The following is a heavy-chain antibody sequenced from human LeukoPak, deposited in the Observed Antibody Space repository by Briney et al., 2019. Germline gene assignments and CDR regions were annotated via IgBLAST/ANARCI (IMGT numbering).Heavy chain of an antibody. CDR2: IYYSGST. D-gene: IGHD2-15*01. V-gene: IGHV4-59*12. CDR3: AREPLYCSGGSCYSVFDY. Sequence: SETLSLTCTVSGGSISSYYWSWIRQPPGKGLEWIGYIYYSGSTNYNPSLKSRVTISVDTSKNQFSLKLSSVTAADTAVYYCAREPLYCSGGSCYSVFDYWGQGTLVTVSS. CDR1: GGSISSYY. J-gene: IGHJ4*02.